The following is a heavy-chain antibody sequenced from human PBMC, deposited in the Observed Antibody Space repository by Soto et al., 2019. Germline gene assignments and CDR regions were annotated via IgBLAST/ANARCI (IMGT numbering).Heavy chain of an antibody. V-gene: IGHV4-31*03. J-gene: IGHJ4*02. CDR3: ATTGPYCSGGSCYTVDY. D-gene: IGHD2-15*01. CDR2: IYYSGST. CDR1: GGSISSGGYY. Sequence: SETLSLTCTVSGGSISSGGYYWSWIRQHPGKGLEWIGYIYYSGSTYYNPSLKSRVTISVDTSKNQFSLKLSSVTAADTAVYYCATTGPYCSGGSCYTVDYWGQGTLVTVSS.